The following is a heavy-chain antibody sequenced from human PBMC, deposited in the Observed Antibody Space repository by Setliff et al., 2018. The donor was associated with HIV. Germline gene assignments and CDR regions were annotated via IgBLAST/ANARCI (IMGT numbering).Heavy chain of an antibody. J-gene: IGHJ4*02. V-gene: IGHV3-30*04. Sequence: GSLRLSCAASGFTFRSYAMHWVRQAPGKGLEWVADISHDGSIEDYADSVRGRFTISRDNSKSAVYLQMNSLRPEDTALYYCARELYREWDYWGQGTLVTVSS. CDR3: ARELYREWDY. CDR2: ISHDGSIE. D-gene: IGHD3-16*02. CDR1: GFTFRSYA.